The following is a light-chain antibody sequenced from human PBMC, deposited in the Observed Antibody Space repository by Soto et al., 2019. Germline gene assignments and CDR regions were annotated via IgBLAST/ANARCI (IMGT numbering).Light chain of an antibody. CDR2: DAS. J-gene: IGKJ2*01. V-gene: IGKV1-5*01. Sequence: DIQMTQSPSTLSASVGDRVTITCRASQSISSWLAWYQQKPGKAPKLLIYDASSLESGVPSRFSGSGSGTEFTLTISGLQPDDFATYYCQQYNSYSTLGQGTKLEIK. CDR3: QQYNSYST. CDR1: QSISSW.